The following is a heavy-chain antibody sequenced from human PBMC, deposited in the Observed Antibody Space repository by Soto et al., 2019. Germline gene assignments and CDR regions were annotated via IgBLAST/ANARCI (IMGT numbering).Heavy chain of an antibody. V-gene: IGHV5-51*01. Sequence: LGESLKISCKGSGYSFTSYWIGWVRQMPGKGLEWMGIIYPGDSDTRYSPSFQGQVTISADKSISTAYLQWSSLKASDTAMYYCARLGEGYCSSTSCYRRPDYYYYGMDVWGQGTTVTVSS. CDR1: GYSFTSYW. CDR2: IYPGDSDT. D-gene: IGHD2-2*01. J-gene: IGHJ6*02. CDR3: ARLGEGYCSSTSCYRRPDYYYYGMDV.